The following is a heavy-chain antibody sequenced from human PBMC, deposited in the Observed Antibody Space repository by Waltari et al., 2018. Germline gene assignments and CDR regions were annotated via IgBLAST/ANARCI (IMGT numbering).Heavy chain of an antibody. D-gene: IGHD3-22*01. CDR3: ARDLLNYYDSSGLVGY. J-gene: IGHJ4*02. Sequence: QVQLVQSGAEVKKPGSSVKVSCKASGGTFSSYAISWVRQAPGQGLEWMGRNNPIWGKANNAQKLQGRGTSTADKSTRTAYRELSSLRSEDTAVYYCARDLLNYYDSSGLVGYWGQGTLVTVSS. CDR1: GGTFSSYA. V-gene: IGHV1-69*04. CDR2: NNPIWGKA.